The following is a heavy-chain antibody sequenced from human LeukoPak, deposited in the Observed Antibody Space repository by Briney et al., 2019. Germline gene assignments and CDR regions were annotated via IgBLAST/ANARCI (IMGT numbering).Heavy chain of an antibody. CDR1: GITLSNCG. D-gene: IGHD3-10*01. J-gene: IGHJ4*02. Sequence: PGGSLRLSCAVSGITLSNCGMSWVRQAPGKGLEWVAGISDSGGRTNYADSVKGRFTISRDNPKNTLSLQMNSLRTEDTAVYFCAKRGVVIRGFLVGFHKEAYYYDSWGQGALVTVPS. CDR3: AKRGVVIRGFLVGFHKEAYYYDS. CDR2: ISDSGGRT. V-gene: IGHV3-23*01.